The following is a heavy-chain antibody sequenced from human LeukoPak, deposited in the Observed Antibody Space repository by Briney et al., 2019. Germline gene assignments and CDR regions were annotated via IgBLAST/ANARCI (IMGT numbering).Heavy chain of an antibody. CDR3: AGLVGRYSSGLYYYYFDY. D-gene: IGHD3-22*01. CDR2: IYHSGST. Sequence: SETLSLTCAVSGGSISSGGYSWSWIRQPPGKGLEWIGYIYHSGSTYYNPSLKSRVAISVDRSKNQFSLKLSSVTAADTAVYYCAGLVGRYSSGLYYYYFDYWGQGTLVTVSS. CDR1: GGSISSGGYS. J-gene: IGHJ4*02. V-gene: IGHV4-30-2*01.